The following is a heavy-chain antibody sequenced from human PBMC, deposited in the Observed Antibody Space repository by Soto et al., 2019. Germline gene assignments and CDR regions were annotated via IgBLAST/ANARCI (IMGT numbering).Heavy chain of an antibody. J-gene: IGHJ4*02. V-gene: IGHV3-30*18. CDR1: GFTFSSYG. CDR3: AKGSDSSSWYMDY. D-gene: IGHD6-13*01. CDR2: ISHDGSNK. Sequence: QVQLVESGGGVVQPGRSLRLSCAASGFTFSSYGMHWVRQAPGKGLEWVAVISHDGSNKYYADSVKGRFTISRHNSKNTLYLQMNSLRAEDTAVYYCAKGSDSSSWYMDYWGQGTLVTVSS.